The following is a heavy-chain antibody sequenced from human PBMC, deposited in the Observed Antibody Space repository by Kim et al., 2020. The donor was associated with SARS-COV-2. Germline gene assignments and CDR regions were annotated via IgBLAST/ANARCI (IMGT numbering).Heavy chain of an antibody. J-gene: IGHJ2*01. CDR2: IIPIFGTA. D-gene: IGHD6-19*01. V-gene: IGHV1-69*13. CDR3: ARVGQGSGWYSPYWYLDL. CDR1: GGTFSSYA. Sequence: SVKVSCKASGGTFSSYAISWVRQAPGQGLEWMGGIIPIFGTANYAQKFQGRVTITADESTSTAYMELSSLRSEDTAVYYCARVGQGSGWYSPYWYLDLWGRGTLVTVSS.